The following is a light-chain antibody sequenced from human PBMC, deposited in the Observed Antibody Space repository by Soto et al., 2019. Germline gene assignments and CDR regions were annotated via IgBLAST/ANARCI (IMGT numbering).Light chain of an antibody. V-gene: IGLV2-14*03. CDR1: SRDVGAYKY. CDR3: CSYTTSSTWV. J-gene: IGLJ7*01. Sequence: QSALTQPASVSGSPGQSITISCTGTSRDVGAYKYVSWYQQHSGKAPKLIIYEISHRPSGVSDRFSGSKSGNTASLTISGLQAEDEADFYCCSYTTSSTWVFGGGTQLTVL. CDR2: EIS.